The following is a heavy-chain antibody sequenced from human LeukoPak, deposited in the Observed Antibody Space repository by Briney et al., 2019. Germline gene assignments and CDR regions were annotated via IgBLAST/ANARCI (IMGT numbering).Heavy chain of an antibody. D-gene: IGHD6-19*01. CDR2: IYHSGST. CDR3: ARDFEEQWLVPLDY. Sequence: SETLSLTCTVSGGSISSGGYYWSWIRQPPGKGLEWIGYIYHSGSTYYNPSLKSRVTISVDRSKNQFSLKLSSVTAADTAVYYCARDFEEQWLVPLDYWGQGTLATVSS. J-gene: IGHJ4*02. CDR1: GGSISSGGYY. V-gene: IGHV4-30-2*01.